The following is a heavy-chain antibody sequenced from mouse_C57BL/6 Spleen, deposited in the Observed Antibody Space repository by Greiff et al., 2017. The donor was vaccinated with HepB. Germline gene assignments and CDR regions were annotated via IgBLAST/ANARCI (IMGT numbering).Heavy chain of an antibody. Sequence: VKLMESGPDLVKPGASVKLSCKASGYTFTSYDINWVKQRPGQGLEWIGWIYPRDGSTKYNEKFKGKATLTVDTSSSTAYMELHSLTSEDSAVYFCARGIYYGSSYGYFDVWGTGTTVTVSS. CDR3: ARGIYYGSSYGYFDV. V-gene: IGHV1-85*01. J-gene: IGHJ1*03. CDR1: GYTFTSYD. CDR2: IYPRDGST. D-gene: IGHD1-1*01.